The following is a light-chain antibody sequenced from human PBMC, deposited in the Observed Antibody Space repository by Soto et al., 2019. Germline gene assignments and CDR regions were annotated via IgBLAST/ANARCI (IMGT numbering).Light chain of an antibody. Sequence: QSALTQPASVSESPGQSITISCTGTSSDVGGYNYVSWYQQHPGKAPKLMIYDVSNRPSGVSNRFSGSKSGNTASLTISGLQAEDEADYYCSSYTSSSSVVFGGGTKVTVL. J-gene: IGLJ2*01. CDR3: SSYTSSSSVV. CDR2: DVS. V-gene: IGLV2-14*03. CDR1: SSDVGGYNY.